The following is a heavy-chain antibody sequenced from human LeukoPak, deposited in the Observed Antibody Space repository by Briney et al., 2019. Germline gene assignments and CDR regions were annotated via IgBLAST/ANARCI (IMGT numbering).Heavy chain of an antibody. CDR3: AKAGIAAAAHFDY. CDR1: GFTFSSYE. D-gene: IGHD6-13*01. Sequence: GGSLRLSCAASGFTFSSYEMKWVRQAPGKGLEWISYISIGGTIVYYADSVKGRFTISRDNAKNSLYLQMNSLRAEDTALYYCAKAGIAAAAHFDYWGQGTLVTVSS. CDR2: ISIGGTIV. J-gene: IGHJ4*02. V-gene: IGHV3-48*03.